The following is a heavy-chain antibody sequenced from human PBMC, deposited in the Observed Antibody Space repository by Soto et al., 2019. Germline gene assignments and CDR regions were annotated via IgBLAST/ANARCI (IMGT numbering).Heavy chain of an antibody. CDR3: ARVSYYYDSNYGMDV. CDR1: GGSISSGGYY. V-gene: IGHV4-31*03. D-gene: IGHD3-22*01. CDR2: IYYSGST. Sequence: QVQLQESGPGLVKPSQTLSLTCTVSGGSISSGGYYWSWIRQHPGKGLAWIGYIYYSGSTYYNPSLKSRVTISVDTSKNQFSLKLSSVTAADTAVYYCARVSYYYDSNYGMDVWGQGTTVTVSS. J-gene: IGHJ6*02.